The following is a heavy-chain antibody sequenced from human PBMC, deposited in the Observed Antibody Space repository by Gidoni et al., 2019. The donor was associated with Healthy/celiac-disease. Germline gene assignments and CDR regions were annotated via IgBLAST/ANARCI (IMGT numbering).Heavy chain of an antibody. CDR1: GFPFSSYS. J-gene: IGHJ3*02. CDR3: ASFTMVRGVSAPLDI. V-gene: IGHV3-21*01. CDR2: ISSSSSYI. D-gene: IGHD3-10*01. Sequence: EVPLVESGGGLVKPGGSLRLHCSASGFPFSSYSMNWVRKAPGKGLERVSSISSSSSYIYYADSVKGRFTISRDNAKNSLYLQMNSLRAEDTAVYYCASFTMVRGVSAPLDIWGQGTMVTVSS.